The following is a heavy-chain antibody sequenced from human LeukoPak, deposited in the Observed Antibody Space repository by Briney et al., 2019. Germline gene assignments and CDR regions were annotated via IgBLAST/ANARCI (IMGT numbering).Heavy chain of an antibody. D-gene: IGHD5-12*01. CDR1: GFTFSTYG. J-gene: IGHJ4*02. V-gene: IGHV3-30*03. CDR2: ISFDGRNK. Sequence: GGSLRLSCAASGFTFSTYGMHWVRQAPGKGLEWVALISFDGRNKYYADSVKGRFTISRDNSKITLYLQMNSLRTEDTAVYYCARETSGYDFDYWGQGTLVTVSS. CDR3: ARETSGYDFDY.